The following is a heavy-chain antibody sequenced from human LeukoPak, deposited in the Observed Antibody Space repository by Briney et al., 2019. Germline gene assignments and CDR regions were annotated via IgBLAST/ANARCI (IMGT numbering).Heavy chain of an antibody. D-gene: IGHD3-10*01. CDR2: ISSRGGYI. CDR3: AREHGWTHYIDS. Sequence: NPGGSLRLSCAASGFTFSSYAMSWVRQAPGKGLEWVSSISSRGGYISYTDSVKGRFAISRDSAWNSVYLQMNSLRAEDTAVYYCAREHGWTHYIDSWGQGTLVTVSS. V-gene: IGHV3-21*06. CDR1: GFTFSSYA. J-gene: IGHJ4*02.